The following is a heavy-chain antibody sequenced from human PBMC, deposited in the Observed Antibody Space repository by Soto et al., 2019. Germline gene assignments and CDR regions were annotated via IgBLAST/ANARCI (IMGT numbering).Heavy chain of an antibody. D-gene: IGHD1-26*01. Sequence: VQMVQSGAEVKEPGSSVKVSCTNSGDTFSHYVMSWVRQAPGQVLEWMGSLAPISGSPNYAERFEGRLTISADEGTSTMYMELRSLKYDDTAVYYCARIGVGSRRWGQGTMVTVSS. CDR3: ARIGVGSRR. CDR1: GDTFSHYV. CDR2: LAPISGSP. J-gene: IGHJ3*01. V-gene: IGHV1-69*18.